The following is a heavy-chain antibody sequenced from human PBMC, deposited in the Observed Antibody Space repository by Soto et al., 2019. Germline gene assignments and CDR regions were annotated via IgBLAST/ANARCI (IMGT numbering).Heavy chain of an antibody. CDR1: GYTFIRSA. CDR3: VSPASVWSYIDY. Sequence: ASVKVSCKASGYTFIRSAMHWVRQAPGQRLEWLGWINADNGNTFYSQRFQGRVTITRDTSAKTAYMELSSLRSEDTAVYYCVSPASVWSYIDYWGQETLVTISS. V-gene: IGHV1-3*01. D-gene: IGHD1-20*01. J-gene: IGHJ4*02. CDR2: INADNGNT.